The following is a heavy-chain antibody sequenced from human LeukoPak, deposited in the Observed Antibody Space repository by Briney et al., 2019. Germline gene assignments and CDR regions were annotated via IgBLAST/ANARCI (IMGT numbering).Heavy chain of an antibody. CDR2: IYSGGST. J-gene: IGHJ3*02. CDR1: GFTVSSNY. Sequence: GGSLRLSCAASGFTVSSNYMSWVRQGPGEGLGWVSVIYSGGSTYYADSVKGRFTISRDNSKNTLYLQMNSLRAEDTAVYYCARDRRGIAANAFDIWGQGTMVTVSS. V-gene: IGHV3-66*02. CDR3: ARDRRGIAANAFDI. D-gene: IGHD6-13*01.